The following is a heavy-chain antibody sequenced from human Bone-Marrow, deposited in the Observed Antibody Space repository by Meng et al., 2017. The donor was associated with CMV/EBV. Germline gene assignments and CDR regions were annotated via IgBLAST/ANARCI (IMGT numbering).Heavy chain of an antibody. CDR1: GYTFTSYG. D-gene: IGHD1-26*01. V-gene: IGHV1-18*01. CDR3: ARDSTWWEPYYFEY. Sequence: ASVKVSCKASGYTFTSYGISWVRQAPGQGLEWMGWISAYNGNTNYAQKLQGRVTMTTDTSTSTAYMELRSLRSDDTAVYYCARDSTWWEPYYFEYWGQGTLVTVSS. CDR2: ISAYNGNT. J-gene: IGHJ4*02.